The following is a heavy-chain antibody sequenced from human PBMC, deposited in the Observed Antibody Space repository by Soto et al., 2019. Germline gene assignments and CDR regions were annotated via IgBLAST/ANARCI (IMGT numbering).Heavy chain of an antibody. V-gene: IGHV1-2*04. J-gene: IGHJ3*02. CDR3: ARDLAYYYGSGDSEVLAFDI. D-gene: IGHD3-10*01. CDR1: GYTFTGYY. CDR2: INPNSGGT. Sequence: ASVKVSCKASGYTFTGYYMHWVRQAPGQGLEWMGWINPNSGGTNYAQKFQGWVTMTRDTSISTAYMELSRLRSDDTAVYYCARDLAYYYGSGDSEVLAFDIWGQGTMVTVSS.